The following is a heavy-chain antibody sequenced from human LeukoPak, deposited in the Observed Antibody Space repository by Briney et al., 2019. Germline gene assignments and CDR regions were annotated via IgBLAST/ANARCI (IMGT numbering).Heavy chain of an antibody. J-gene: IGHJ6*03. V-gene: IGHV3-48*01. CDR1: GFNFSTHT. CDR3: ARGLYYIDV. CDR2: ISGSTSVI. Sequence: GGSLRLSCAASGFNFSTHTMAWVRQAPGKGLEWVSYISGSTSVIYYADSVKGRFTISRDNAKNSLYLQMNSLRTEDTAIYYCARGLYYIDVWGNGTAVTVS.